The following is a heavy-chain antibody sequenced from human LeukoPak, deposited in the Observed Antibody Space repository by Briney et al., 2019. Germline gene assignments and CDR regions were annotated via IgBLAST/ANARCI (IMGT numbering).Heavy chain of an antibody. J-gene: IGHJ4*02. V-gene: IGHV4-39*01. CDR2: IYYSGST. Sequence: SETLSLTCTVSGGSISSSSYYWGWIRQPPGKGLEWIGSIYYSGSTYYNPSLKSRVTISVDTSKNQFSLKLNSVTAADTAVYYCAILSEYSSSSTAPPLNYWGQGTLVTVSS. CDR3: AILSEYSSSSTAPPLNY. CDR1: GGSISSSSYY. D-gene: IGHD6-6*01.